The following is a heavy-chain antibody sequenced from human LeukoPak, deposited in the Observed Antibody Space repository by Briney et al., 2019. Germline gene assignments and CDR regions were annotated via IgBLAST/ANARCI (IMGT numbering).Heavy chain of an antibody. CDR1: GFTVSSNE. CDR2: ISGGST. D-gene: IGHD5-18*01. V-gene: IGHV3-38-3*01. CDR3: KNRQWIQLWFYFFDH. J-gene: IGHJ4*02. Sequence: GGSLRLSCAASGFTVSSNEMSWVRQARGKGLEWVSSISGGSTYYADSRRGRFTISRDNSKNTLHLQMNSLRAEDTAVYYCKNRQWIQLWFYFFDHWGQGTLVTVSS.